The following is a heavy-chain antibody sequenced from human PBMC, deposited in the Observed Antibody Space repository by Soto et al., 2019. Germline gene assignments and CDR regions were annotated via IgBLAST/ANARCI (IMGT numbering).Heavy chain of an antibody. J-gene: IGHJ4*02. CDR3: ATEDWNIVVVTGVY. CDR1: GFTFGDYA. Sequence: HPGGSLRLSCTGSGFTFGDYAMSWFRQTPGKGLEWVGFIRSNTYDGTTEYAASVKGRFTISRDDSKSVAYLQMNSLNSEDTAVYYCATEDWNIVVVTGVYWGRGTLVTVSS. CDR2: IRSNTYDGTT. V-gene: IGHV3-49*03. D-gene: IGHD2-2*01.